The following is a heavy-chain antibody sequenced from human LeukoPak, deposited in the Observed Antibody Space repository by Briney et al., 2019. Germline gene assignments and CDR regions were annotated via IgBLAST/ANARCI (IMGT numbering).Heavy chain of an antibody. V-gene: IGHV3-33*01. Sequence: GGSLRLSCAASGFTFSSYGMQWVRRAPGKGLEWVAVMWYYGSSKYYADSVKGRFTISRDNSKNTLYLQMDSLTAEDTAVYYCARRHYDAFDIWGQGTVVSGST. CDR3: ARRHYDAFDI. CDR2: MWYYGSSK. J-gene: IGHJ3*02. CDR1: GFTFSSYG.